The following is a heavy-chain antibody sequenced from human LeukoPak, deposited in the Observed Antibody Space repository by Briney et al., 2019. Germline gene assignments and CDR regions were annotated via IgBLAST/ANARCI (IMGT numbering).Heavy chain of an antibody. V-gene: IGHV1-2*02. CDR2: IYPNSGAT. CDR1: GYTFTSYY. CDR3: GTLLSNGPFDY. Sequence: ASVKVSCEASGYTFTSYYMHWVRQAPGQGREWMGWIYPNSGATKYAQKFQGRVTMTRDTSISTAYMELSGLRSDDTAVYYCGTLLSNGPFDYWGQGSLVTVSS. J-gene: IGHJ4*02.